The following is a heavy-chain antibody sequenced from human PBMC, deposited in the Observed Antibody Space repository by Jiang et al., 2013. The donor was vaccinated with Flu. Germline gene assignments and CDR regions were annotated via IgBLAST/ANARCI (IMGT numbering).Heavy chain of an antibody. V-gene: IGHV1-69*01. CDR1: GGTFSSYA. D-gene: IGHD1-26*01. Sequence: QLVESGAEVKKPGSSVKVSCKASGGTFSSYAISWVRQAPGQGLEWMGGIIPIFGTANYAQKFQGRVTITADESTSTAYMELSSLRSEDTAVYYCARGLVGATLGMDAFDIWGQGTMVTVSS. J-gene: IGHJ3*02. CDR2: IIPIFGTA. CDR3: ARGLVGATLGMDAFDI.